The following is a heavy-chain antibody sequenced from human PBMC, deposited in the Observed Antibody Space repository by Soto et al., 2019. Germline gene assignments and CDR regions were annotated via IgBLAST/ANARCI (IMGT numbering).Heavy chain of an antibody. V-gene: IGHV3-23*01. D-gene: IGHD6-13*01. J-gene: IGHJ4*02. CDR1: GFTFSSYS. CDR2: ISGSGGST. Sequence: GGSLRLSCAASGFTFSSYSMTWVRQAPGKGLEWVSAISGSGGSTYYADSVKGRFTISRDNSKNTLYLQMNSLRAEDTAVYYCAKDRIAAAASFDYWGQGTLVTVSS. CDR3: AKDRIAAAASFDY.